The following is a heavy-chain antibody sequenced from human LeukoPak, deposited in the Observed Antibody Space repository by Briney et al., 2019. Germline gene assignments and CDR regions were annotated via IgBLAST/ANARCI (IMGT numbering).Heavy chain of an antibody. V-gene: IGHV1-8*01. CDR3: AGGLAARKRSNYYYYYYMDV. CDR1: GYTFTSYD. J-gene: IGHJ6*03. CDR2: MNPNSGNT. D-gene: IGHD6-6*01. Sequence: GASVKVSCKASGYTFTSYDINWVRQATGQGLEWMGWMNPNSGNTGYAQKFQGRVTMTRNTSISAAYMELSSPRSEDTAVYYCAGGLAARKRSNYYYYYYMDVWGKGTTVTVSS.